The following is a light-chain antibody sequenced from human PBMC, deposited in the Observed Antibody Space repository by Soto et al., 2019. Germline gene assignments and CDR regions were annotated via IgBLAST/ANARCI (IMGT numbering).Light chain of an antibody. J-gene: IGKJ5*01. CDR3: QQYGSSAPIT. Sequence: IVLTQSPGTLWLSPGEIATLSFRASQSVNSNLAWYQQKPGLAPRLLIYGASIRATGIPDRFSGSGSETDFTLTISRLEPEDFALYYCQQYGSSAPITFGQGTRLEIK. CDR1: QSVNSN. V-gene: IGKV3-20*01. CDR2: GAS.